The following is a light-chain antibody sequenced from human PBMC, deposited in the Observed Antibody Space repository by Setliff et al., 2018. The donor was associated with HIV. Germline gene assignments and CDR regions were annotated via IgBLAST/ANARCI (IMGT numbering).Light chain of an antibody. CDR1: SSDVGVYNY. V-gene: IGLV2-14*03. Sequence: QSALTQPASVSESPGQSITISCTRTSSDVGVYNYVSWYQQHPGKAPKLMISDVSNRPSGVSNRFSGSKSGNTASLTISGLQAEDGADYYCSSYTYTSSAPLYVFGTGTKVTVL. J-gene: IGLJ1*01. CDR3: SSYTYTSSAPLYV. CDR2: DVS.